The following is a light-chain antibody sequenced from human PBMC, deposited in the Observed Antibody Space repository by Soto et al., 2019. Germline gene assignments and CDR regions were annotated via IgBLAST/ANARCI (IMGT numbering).Light chain of an antibody. CDR3: ISYPSSSTWV. V-gene: IGLV2-14*01. J-gene: IGLJ3*02. Sequence: QSALTQPASVSGSPGQSITISCTGTSSDIGGYNYVSWYQQHPGKAPKLMIYEVSNRPSGVSDRFSGSRSGNTASLTISGLQAEDESAYYCISYPSSSTWVFGGGTKVTVL. CDR1: SSDIGGYNY. CDR2: EVS.